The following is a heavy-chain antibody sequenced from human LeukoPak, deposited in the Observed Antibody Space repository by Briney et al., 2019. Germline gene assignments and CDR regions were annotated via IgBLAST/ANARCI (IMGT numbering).Heavy chain of an antibody. CDR2: ISSSGSTI. J-gene: IGHJ6*02. Sequence: PGGSLRLSCAASGFTFSDYYMSWIRQAPGKGLEWVSYISSSGSTIYYADSVKGRFTISRDNAKNSLYLQMNSLRAEDTAVYYCARDSRSPADYYGMDVWGQGTTVTVSS. V-gene: IGHV3-11*04. CDR1: GFTFSDYY. CDR3: ARDSRSPADYYGMDV.